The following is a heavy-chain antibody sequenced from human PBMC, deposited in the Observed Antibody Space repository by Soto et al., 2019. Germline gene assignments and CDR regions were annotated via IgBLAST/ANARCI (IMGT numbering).Heavy chain of an antibody. J-gene: IGHJ6*02. V-gene: IGHV3-30-3*01. CDR3: ARDRLAARRFYYYGMDV. CDR2: ISYDGSNK. CDR1: GFTFSSYA. D-gene: IGHD6-6*01. Sequence: ESGGGVVQPGRSLRLSCAASGFTFSSYAMHWVRQAPGKGLEWVAVISYDGSNKYYADSVKGRFTISRDNSKNTLYLQMNSLRAEDTAVYYCARDRLAARRFYYYGMDVWGQGTTVTVSS.